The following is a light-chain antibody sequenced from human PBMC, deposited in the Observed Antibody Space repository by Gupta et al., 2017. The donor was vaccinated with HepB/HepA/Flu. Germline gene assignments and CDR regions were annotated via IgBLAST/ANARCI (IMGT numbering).Light chain of an antibody. CDR2: SNN. J-gene: IGLJ2*01. CDR3: AAWEDIRNGHVV. V-gene: IGLV1-44*01. CDR1: SSNIGSNT. Sequence: QSVPTPPPSASGPPGQRVPLSCSGSSSNIGSNTVNWYHQLPATAPNLLLYSNNKRRSGGPDRSSGSKSGTSASLAISGLQAEDEADYYCAAWEDIRNGHVVFGGGTKLTVL.